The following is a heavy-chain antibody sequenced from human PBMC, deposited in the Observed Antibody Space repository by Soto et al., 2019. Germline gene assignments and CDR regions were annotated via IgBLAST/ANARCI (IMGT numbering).Heavy chain of an antibody. CDR1: GFTFSSYG. J-gene: IGHJ6*02. CDR3: ASTSDTAMVNGMDV. D-gene: IGHD5-18*01. V-gene: IGHV3-30*03. Sequence: GGSLRISCAASGFTFSSYGMHWVRQAPGKGLEWVAVISYDGSNKYYADSVKGRFTISRDNSKNTLYLQMNSLRAEDTAVYYCASTSDTAMVNGMDVWGQGTTVTVSS. CDR2: ISYDGSNK.